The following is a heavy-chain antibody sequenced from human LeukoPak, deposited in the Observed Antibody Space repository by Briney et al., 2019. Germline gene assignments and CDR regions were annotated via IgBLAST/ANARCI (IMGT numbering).Heavy chain of an antibody. CDR3: AKDRERDYYFDY. CDR2: TSSDLNVK. CDR1: GFTFRNYV. V-gene: IGHV3-30*18. D-gene: IGHD1-26*01. J-gene: IGHJ4*02. Sequence: GGSLGLSCAASGFTFRNYVIHWVRQAPGKGLEWVAVTSSDLNVKLYADSVKGRFTISRDNSKNTLYLQMNSLRAEDTVVYYCAKDRERDYYFDYWGQGTLVTVSS.